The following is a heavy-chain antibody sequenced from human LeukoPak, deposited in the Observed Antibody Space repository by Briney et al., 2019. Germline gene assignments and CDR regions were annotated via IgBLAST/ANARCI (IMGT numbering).Heavy chain of an antibody. CDR1: GFPFAAYS. V-gene: IGHV3-30*04. CDR2: MSFDGNFE. Sequence: GGSLRLSCAASGFPFAAYSLHWVRRAPGKGLEWVALMSFDGNFENFADSVKGRFTISRDTARNTLYLHMCSLGVEDSAAYYCARVGETGTVTMELDLWGQGALVTVSS. CDR3: ARVGETGTVTMELDL. D-gene: IGHD5-24*01. J-gene: IGHJ1*01.